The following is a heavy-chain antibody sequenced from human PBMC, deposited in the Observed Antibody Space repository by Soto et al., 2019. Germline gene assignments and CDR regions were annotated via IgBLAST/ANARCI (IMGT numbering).Heavy chain of an antibody. CDR1: GFTFSSYG. Sequence: PGGSLRLSCAASGFTFSSYGMHWVRQAPGKGLEWVAVIWYDGSNKYYADSVKGRFTISRDNSKNTLYLQMNSLRAEDTAVYYCARAGVTTGGLARYYYYGMDVWGQGTTVPVSS. J-gene: IGHJ6*02. CDR2: IWYDGSNK. CDR3: ARAGVTTGGLARYYYYGMDV. D-gene: IGHD4-4*01. V-gene: IGHV3-33*01.